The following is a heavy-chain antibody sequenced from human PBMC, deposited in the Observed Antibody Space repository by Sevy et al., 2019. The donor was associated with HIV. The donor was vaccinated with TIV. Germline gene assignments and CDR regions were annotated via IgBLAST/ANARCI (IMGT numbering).Heavy chain of an antibody. CDR2: INSDGSST. J-gene: IGHJ5*02. D-gene: IGHD3-10*01. CDR3: AREVLLNWFDP. Sequence: GGSLRLSCAASGFTFSSYWMHWVRQAPGKGLVWVSRINSDGSSTTYPDSVKGRFTISRDNAKKTLYLQMNSLRAEDTAVYYCAREVLLNWFDPWGQGTLVTVSS. V-gene: IGHV3-74*01. CDR1: GFTFSSYW.